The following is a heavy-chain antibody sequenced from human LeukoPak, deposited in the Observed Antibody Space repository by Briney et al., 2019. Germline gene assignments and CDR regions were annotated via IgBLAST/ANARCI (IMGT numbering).Heavy chain of an antibody. D-gene: IGHD4-17*01. CDR2: IYSSGSA. CDR3: ARAIDYGDSYFDY. V-gene: IGHV4-61*02. J-gene: IGHJ4*02. Sequence: TSQTLSLTCTVSGDSINSGSYYWSWIRPPAGKGREWIGRIYSSGSANYNPSLKSRVTISVDTSKNQFSLRLSSVTAADTAVYYCARAIDYGDSYFDYWGQGTLVTVSS. CDR1: GDSINSGSYY.